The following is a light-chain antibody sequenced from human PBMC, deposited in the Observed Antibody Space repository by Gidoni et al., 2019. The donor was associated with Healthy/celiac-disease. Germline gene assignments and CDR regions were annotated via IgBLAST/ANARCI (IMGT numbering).Light chain of an antibody. CDR1: QSVSSY. V-gene: IGKV3-11*01. Sequence: EIVLTQSPATLSLSPGERATLPCRASQSVSSYLAWYQPKPGQAPRLLIYDASNRATGIPARFSGSGSATDFTLTISSLEPEDFAVYYCQQRSNWPFMYTFGQGTKLEIK. CDR2: DAS. CDR3: QQRSNWPFMYT. J-gene: IGKJ2*01.